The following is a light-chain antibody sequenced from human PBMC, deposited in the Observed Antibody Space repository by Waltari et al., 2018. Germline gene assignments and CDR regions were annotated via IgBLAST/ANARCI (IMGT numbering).Light chain of an antibody. CDR2: DAS. V-gene: IGKV3-15*01. CDR3: QQYNRLPPLT. Sequence: DILMTQSPAALSVSPGERATFSCRASQSIISNLAWYQQKPGQAPRLLIFDASTRATGVPARFRGSGSGTEFTLTISSLQSEDSAIYYCQQYNRLPPLTFGGGTKVEIK. CDR1: QSIISN. J-gene: IGKJ4*01.